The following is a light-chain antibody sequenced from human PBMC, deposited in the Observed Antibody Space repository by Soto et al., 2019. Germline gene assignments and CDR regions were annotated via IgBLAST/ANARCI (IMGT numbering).Light chain of an antibody. CDR1: QDISNY. J-gene: IGKJ5*01. V-gene: IGKV1-33*01. Sequence: DIQMTQSPSSLYASVGDRVTITCQATQDISNYLNWYQQKPGKAPKLLIYDASNLQTGVPSRFSGGASGTDFTISISRVQPEDIASYYCQQYRNLPLTFGQGTRLEIK. CDR3: QQYRNLPLT. CDR2: DAS.